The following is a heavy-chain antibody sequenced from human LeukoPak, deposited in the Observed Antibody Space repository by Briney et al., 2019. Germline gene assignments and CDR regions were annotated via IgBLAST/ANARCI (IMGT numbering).Heavy chain of an antibody. CDR3: ARDSYNDYYFDY. V-gene: IGHV1-2*02. CDR2: INPNSGVT. J-gene: IGHJ4*02. Sequence: ASVKVSCKSSGYTFTGYYIHWVRQAPGQGLEWMGLINPNSGVTEYAQKFQGRVTMTRDTSITTAYMELSRVRSDDTAVYYCARDSYNDYYFDYWGQGTLVTVSS. D-gene: IGHD5-24*01. CDR1: GYTFTGYY.